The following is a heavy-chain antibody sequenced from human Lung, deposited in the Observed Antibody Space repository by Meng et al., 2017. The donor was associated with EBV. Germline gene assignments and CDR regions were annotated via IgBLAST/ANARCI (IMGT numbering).Heavy chain of an antibody. CDR3: ARVVAGRYNWFDP. V-gene: IGHV4-34*01. J-gene: IGHJ5*02. CDR2: INHSGST. Sequence: QWQLNQGGVGLMKPSETLSLSCAVYGGSFSGYYWSWIRPPPGKGLEWIGEINHSGSTNYTPSLKSRVTISVDTSKNQFSLKLSSVTAADTAVYYCARVVAGRYNWFDPWGQGTLVTVSS. CDR1: GGSFSGYY. D-gene: IGHD6-6*01.